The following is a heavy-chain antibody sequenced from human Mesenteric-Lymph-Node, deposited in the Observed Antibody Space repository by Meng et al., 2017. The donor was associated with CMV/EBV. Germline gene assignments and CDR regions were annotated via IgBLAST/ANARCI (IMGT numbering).Heavy chain of an antibody. CDR2: ISWDGGST. CDR3: ARDHDLWSGTPRGMDV. D-gene: IGHD3-3*01. J-gene: IGHJ6*02. CDR1: GFTFDDYT. Sequence: GESLKISCAASGFTFDDYTMHWVRQAPGKGLEWVSLISWDGGSTYYADSVKGRFTISRDNSKNSLYLQMNSLRAEDTAVYFCARDHDLWSGTPRGMDVWGQGTTVTVSS. V-gene: IGHV3-43*01.